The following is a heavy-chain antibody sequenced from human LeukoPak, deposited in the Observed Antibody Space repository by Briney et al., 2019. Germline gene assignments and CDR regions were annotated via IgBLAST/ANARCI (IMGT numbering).Heavy chain of an antibody. Sequence: PGGSLRLSCAASGFTFSSYGMHWVRQAPGKGLEWVAVISYVGSNKYYADSVKGRFTISRDNSKNTLYLQMNSLRSEDTAVYYCARDRRITGDIAAAGPPTYYYYYGMDVWGQGTTVTVSS. CDR2: ISYVGSNK. V-gene: IGHV3-30*03. CDR3: ARDRRITGDIAAAGPPTYYYYYGMDV. D-gene: IGHD6-13*01. CDR1: GFTFSSYG. J-gene: IGHJ6*02.